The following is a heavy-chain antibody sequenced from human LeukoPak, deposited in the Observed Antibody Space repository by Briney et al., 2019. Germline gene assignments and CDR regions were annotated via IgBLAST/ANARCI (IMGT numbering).Heavy chain of an antibody. CDR2: ISGDGSNT. D-gene: IGHD3-22*01. J-gene: IGHJ4*02. CDR1: GFTFTSYY. V-gene: IGHV3-74*01. Sequence: GGSLRLSCAASGFTFTSYYMHWVRQAPGKGLVWVSRISGDGSNTIYADSVKGRFTVSRDNAKNTLYLQMNSLRAEDTAVYYCAKENYDSSGYYYYFDYWGQGTLVTVSS. CDR3: AKENYDSSGYYYYFDY.